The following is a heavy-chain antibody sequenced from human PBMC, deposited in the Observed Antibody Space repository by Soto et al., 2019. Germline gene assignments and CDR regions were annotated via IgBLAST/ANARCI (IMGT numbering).Heavy chain of an antibody. V-gene: IGHV1-18*01. Sequence: QVQLVQSGPEVKKPGASVKVSCKATGYTFRSYGVTWVRQAPGQGLEWMGWISGYNGNTEYAQKLQGRVTMTTDTSTSTVYMELRSLGSADTAVYYCARDRGVVTSGSAYYFDYWGQGTLLTVSS. J-gene: IGHJ4*02. CDR3: ARDRGVVTSGSAYYFDY. D-gene: IGHD2-2*01. CDR2: ISGYNGNT. CDR1: GYTFRSYG.